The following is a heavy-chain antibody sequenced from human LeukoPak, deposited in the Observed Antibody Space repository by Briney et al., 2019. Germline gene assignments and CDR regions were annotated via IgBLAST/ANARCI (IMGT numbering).Heavy chain of an antibody. CDR2: IYYSGST. V-gene: IGHV4-30-4*08. Sequence: SQTLSLTCTVSGGSISSGDYYWSWIRQPPGKGLEWIGYIYYSGSTYYNPSLKSRVTISVDTSKNQFSLKLSSVTAADTAVYYCARVVVPAANYYYYYMDVWGKGTTVTVSS. D-gene: IGHD2-2*01. CDR3: ARVVVPAANYYYYYMDV. J-gene: IGHJ6*03. CDR1: GGSISSGDYY.